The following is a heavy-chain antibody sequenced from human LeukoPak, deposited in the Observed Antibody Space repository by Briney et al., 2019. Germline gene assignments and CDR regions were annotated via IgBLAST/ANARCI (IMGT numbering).Heavy chain of an antibody. CDR1: GYTFTSYA. Sequence: ASVKVSCKASGYTFTSYAMNWVRQAPGQGFEWMGWINTNTGNPTYAQGFTGRFVFSLDTSVGTAYLQISSLKAEDTAVYYCARDPYYSHSGQFDPWGQGTLVTVSS. D-gene: IGHD3-22*01. J-gene: IGHJ5*02. CDR2: INTNTGNP. CDR3: ARDPYYSHSGQFDP. V-gene: IGHV7-4-1*02.